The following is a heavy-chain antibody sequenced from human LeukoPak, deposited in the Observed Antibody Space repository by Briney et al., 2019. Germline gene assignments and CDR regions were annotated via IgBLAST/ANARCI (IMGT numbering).Heavy chain of an antibody. CDR1: GFTLSNYW. Sequence: GGSLRLSCAASGFTLSNYWMHWVRQAPGKGLVWVSRINSDGSRTNYADSVQGRFTISSDNAKNSLYLQMNSLRAEDTAVYYCARDVEGLGDAFDIWGQGTMVTVSS. CDR3: ARDVEGLGDAFDI. V-gene: IGHV3-74*01. CDR2: INSDGSRT. J-gene: IGHJ3*02.